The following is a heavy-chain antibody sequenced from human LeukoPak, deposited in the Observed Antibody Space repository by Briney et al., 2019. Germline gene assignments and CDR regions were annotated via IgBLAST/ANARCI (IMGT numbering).Heavy chain of an antibody. CDR3: ARDLGRITMVRGVGPNDY. D-gene: IGHD3-10*01. CDR1: GGSFSGYY. CDR2: INHSGST. Sequence: SETLSLTCAVYGGSFSGYYWSWIRQPPGKGLEWIGEINHSGSTNYNPSLKSRVTISVDTSKDQFSLKLSSVTAADTAVYYCARDLGRITMVRGVGPNDYWGQGTLVTVSS. J-gene: IGHJ4*02. V-gene: IGHV4-34*01.